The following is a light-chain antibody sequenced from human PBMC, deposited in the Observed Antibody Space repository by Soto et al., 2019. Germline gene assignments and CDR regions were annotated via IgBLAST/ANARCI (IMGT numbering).Light chain of an antibody. Sequence: QSVLTQPPSVSGTPGQGVTISCSGGSSNIATNYVYWYQLLPGTAPNLVIFSNTIRPPRVPDRFSGSKSGASASLVISGLRSEDEAHYFCASWDDTLFGWVFGGGTQLTVL. CDR1: SSNIATNY. CDR3: ASWDDTLFGWV. CDR2: SNT. J-gene: IGLJ3*02. V-gene: IGLV1-47*02.